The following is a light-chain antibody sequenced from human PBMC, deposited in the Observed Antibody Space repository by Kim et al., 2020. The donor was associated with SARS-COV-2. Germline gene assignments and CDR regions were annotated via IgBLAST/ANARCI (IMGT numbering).Light chain of an antibody. Sequence: VSPGQTASITCSGDKLGDKYACWYQQKPGQSPVLVIYQDSKRPSGIPERFSGSNSGNTATLTISGTQAMDEADYYCQAWDSSLAVFGGGTQLTVL. CDR3: QAWDSSLAV. J-gene: IGLJ7*01. CDR2: QDS. CDR1: KLGDKY. V-gene: IGLV3-1*01.